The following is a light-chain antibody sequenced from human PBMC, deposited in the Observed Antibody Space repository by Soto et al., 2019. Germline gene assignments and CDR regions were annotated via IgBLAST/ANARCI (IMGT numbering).Light chain of an antibody. CDR1: QSISNW. CDR3: QQYNSFSGT. J-gene: IGKJ1*01. V-gene: IGKV1-5*01. CDR2: DAS. Sequence: DTQMTQSPSTLSASAGDRVTLTCRASQSISNWLAWYQQKPGKAPKLLINDASSLESGVPSRFSGSGSGTEFTLTISSLQPDDFATYYCQQYNSFSGTFGQGTKVDIK.